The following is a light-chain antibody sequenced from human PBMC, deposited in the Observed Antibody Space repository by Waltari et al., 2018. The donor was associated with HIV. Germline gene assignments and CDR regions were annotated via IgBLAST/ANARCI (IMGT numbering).Light chain of an antibody. CDR2: DAS. Sequence: EVVMTQSPATLSVSPGERATLFCRASPSVGSKLALYQQKPGQAPRLLIYDASTRATVIPARFSGTVSGTDFTLTISSLQSEDFAVYYCLQYDNWPPWTFGQGTKVEFK. J-gene: IGKJ1*01. CDR3: LQYDNWPPWT. V-gene: IGKV3-15*01. CDR1: PSVGSK.